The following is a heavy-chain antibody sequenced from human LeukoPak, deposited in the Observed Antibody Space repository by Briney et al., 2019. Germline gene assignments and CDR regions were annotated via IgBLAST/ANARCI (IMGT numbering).Heavy chain of an antibody. D-gene: IGHD3-22*01. Sequence: PGRSLRLSCAASGFTFSSYGMHWVRQAPGKGLEWVAVISYDGSNKYYADSVKGRFTISRDNSKNTLYLQMNSLRAEDTAVYYCASYYDSSGYYYWGQGTLVTVSS. J-gene: IGHJ4*02. CDR1: GFTFSSYG. V-gene: IGHV3-30*19. CDR3: ASYYDSSGYYY. CDR2: ISYDGSNK.